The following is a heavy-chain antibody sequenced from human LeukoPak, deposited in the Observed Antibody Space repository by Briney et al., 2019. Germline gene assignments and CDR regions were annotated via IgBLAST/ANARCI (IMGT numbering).Heavy chain of an antibody. V-gene: IGHV4-34*01. J-gene: IGHJ4*02. CDR3: AVQFDHTFDY. CDR1: GGSFGGYY. CDR2: INHSGST. D-gene: IGHD3-9*01. Sequence: SETLSLTCAVYGGSFGGYYWSWIRQPPGKGLEWIGEINHSGSTNYNPSLKSRVTISVDTSKNQFSLKLSSVTAADTAVYYCAVQFDHTFDYWGQGTLVTVSS.